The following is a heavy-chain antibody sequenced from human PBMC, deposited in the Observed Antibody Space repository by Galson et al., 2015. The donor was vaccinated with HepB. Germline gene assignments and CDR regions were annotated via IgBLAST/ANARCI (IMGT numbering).Heavy chain of an antibody. D-gene: IGHD3-9*01. CDR1: GGSISSSSYY. Sequence: ETLSLTCTVSGGSISSSSYYWGWIRQPPGKGLEWIGSIYYSGSTYYNPSLKSRVTISVDTSKSQFSLKLSSVTAADTAVYYCARLYYDILTGYYPFDYWGQGTLVTVSS. CDR2: IYYSGST. CDR3: ARLYYDILTGYYPFDY. V-gene: IGHV4-39*01. J-gene: IGHJ4*02.